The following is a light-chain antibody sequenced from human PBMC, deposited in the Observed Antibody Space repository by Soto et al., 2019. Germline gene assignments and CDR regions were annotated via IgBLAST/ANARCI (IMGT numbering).Light chain of an antibody. CDR2: RTS. Sequence: EIVMTQSPATLSVSPGERATLSCRASQSISSNLAWYQQKPGQAPRLLMFRTSSRATGFPARFSGSGSGTEFTLTISSLQSEDFGVYYCQQYNNWPRATFGGGTKVDI. CDR3: QQYNNWPRAT. V-gene: IGKV3-15*01. J-gene: IGKJ4*01. CDR1: QSISSN.